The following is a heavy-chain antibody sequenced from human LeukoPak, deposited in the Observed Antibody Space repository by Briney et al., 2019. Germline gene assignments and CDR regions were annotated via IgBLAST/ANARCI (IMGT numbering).Heavy chain of an antibody. CDR3: SSSPGGYYYIDV. CDR1: GFTFGDYA. V-gene: IGHV3-49*03. J-gene: IGHJ6*03. D-gene: IGHD6-6*01. Sequence: PGGSLRLSCRASGFTFGDYAMSWFRQAPGKGREWVGFIRSKAYGGTTEYAASVKGRFTISRDDSKSIAYLQMNSLKTEDTAVYYSSSSPGGYYYIDVWGEGTTVTFSS. CDR2: IRSKAYGGTT.